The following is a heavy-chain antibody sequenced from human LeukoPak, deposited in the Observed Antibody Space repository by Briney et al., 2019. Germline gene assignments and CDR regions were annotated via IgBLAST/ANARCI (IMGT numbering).Heavy chain of an antibody. Sequence: GASVKVSCKASGYTFTSYDINWVRQAPGQGLEWMGIINPSGGSTSYAQKFQGRVTMTRDTSTSTVYMELSSLRSEDTAVYYCARCAGPATNYYYYYYMDVWGKGTTVTISS. CDR3: ARCAGPATNYYYYYYMDV. CDR1: GYTFTSYD. CDR2: INPSGGST. V-gene: IGHV1-46*01. J-gene: IGHJ6*03. D-gene: IGHD5-12*01.